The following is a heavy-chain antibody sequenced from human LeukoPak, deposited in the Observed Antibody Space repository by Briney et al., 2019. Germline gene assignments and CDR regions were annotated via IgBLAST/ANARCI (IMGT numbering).Heavy chain of an antibody. CDR1: GYTFTSYD. CDR2: MNPNSGNT. J-gene: IGHJ5*02. V-gene: IGHV1-8*01. D-gene: IGHD3-10*01. Sequence: ASVKVSFTASGYTFTSYDINWVRQATGQGLEWMGWMNPNSGNTGYAQKFQGRVTMTRNTSISTAYMELSSLRSEDTAVYYCARGRAMVRGVRDRSIWFDPWGQGTLVTVSS. CDR3: ARGRAMVRGVRDRSIWFDP.